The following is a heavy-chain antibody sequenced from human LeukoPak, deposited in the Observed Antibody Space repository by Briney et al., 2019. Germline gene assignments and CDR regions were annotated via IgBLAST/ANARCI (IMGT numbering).Heavy chain of an antibody. CDR3: ARVFYSSGWYVDY. V-gene: IGHV4-30-2*01. Sequence: SQTLSLTCAVSGGSISSGGYSWSWIRQPPGKGLEWIGYTYHSGSTYYNPSLKSRVTISVDRSKNQFSLKLSSVTAADTAVYYCARVFYSSGWYVDYWGQGTLVTVSS. CDR1: GGSISSGGYS. J-gene: IGHJ4*02. D-gene: IGHD6-19*01. CDR2: TYHSGST.